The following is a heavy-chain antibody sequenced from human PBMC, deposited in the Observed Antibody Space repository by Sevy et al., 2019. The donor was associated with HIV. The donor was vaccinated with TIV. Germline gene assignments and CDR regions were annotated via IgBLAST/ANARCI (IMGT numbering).Heavy chain of an antibody. V-gene: IGHV3-48*02. CDR3: VRDGPPAYYYDSSGLGGDAFDI. CDR2: ISSSSSTI. CDR1: GFTFSSYS. Sequence: GGSLRLSCAASGFTFSSYSMNWVRQAPGKGLEWVSYISSSSSTIYYADSVKGRFTISRDNSKNSPYLQMNSLRDEDTAVYYCVRDGPPAYYYDSSGLGGDAFDIWGQGTMVTVSS. D-gene: IGHD3-22*01. J-gene: IGHJ3*02.